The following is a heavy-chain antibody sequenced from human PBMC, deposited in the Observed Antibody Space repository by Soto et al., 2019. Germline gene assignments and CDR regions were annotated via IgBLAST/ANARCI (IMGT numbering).Heavy chain of an antibody. CDR2: ISDSGITT. D-gene: IGHD1-26*01. CDR3: AKDARRSGIVGQWVA. J-gene: IGHJ5*02. V-gene: IGHV3-23*01. Sequence: EVPLMESGGGLIQPGGSLRLSCAASGFTFSDYAMAWVRQVPGKGLEWVSGISDSGITTKYAASVKGRFTISRDNSKNQLFLQMSSLKAADTAVYYCAKDARRSGIVGQWVAWGQGALVTVSS. CDR1: GFTFSDYA.